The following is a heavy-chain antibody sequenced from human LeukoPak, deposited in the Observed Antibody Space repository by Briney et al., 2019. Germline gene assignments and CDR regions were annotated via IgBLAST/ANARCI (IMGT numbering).Heavy chain of an antibody. Sequence: PGGSLRLSCAASAFIFSSYEMNWVRQAPGKGLEWVSYIGSSGSTIYYADSVKGRFTISRDNAKNSLYLQMNSLRVEDTAVYYCARGKYFDYWGQGTLVTVSS. V-gene: IGHV3-48*03. CDR3: ARGKYFDY. CDR2: IGSSGSTI. CDR1: AFIFSSYE. J-gene: IGHJ4*02.